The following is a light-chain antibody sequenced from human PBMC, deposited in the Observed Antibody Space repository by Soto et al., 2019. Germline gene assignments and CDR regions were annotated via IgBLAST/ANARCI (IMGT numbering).Light chain of an antibody. CDR1: SSDVGGYNY. Sequence: QSALTQPASVSGSPGQSITISCTGTSSDVGGYNYVSWYQQHPGKAPKLMIYEVSNRPSGVSNRFSGSKSGNTASLTISGHQAEDASDYYCSSYTSSSTLGVFGTGTQLTVL. CDR3: SSYTSSSTLGV. J-gene: IGLJ1*01. CDR2: EVS. V-gene: IGLV2-14*01.